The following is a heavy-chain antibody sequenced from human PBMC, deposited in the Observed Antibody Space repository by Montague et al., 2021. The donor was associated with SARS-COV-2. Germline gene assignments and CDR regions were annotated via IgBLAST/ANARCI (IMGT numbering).Heavy chain of an antibody. Sequence: SLRLSCAASGFTFSSYAMHWVRQAPGKGLEWVAVISYDGSNKYYADSXXGRFTISRDNSKNTLYLQMNSLRAEDTAVYYCAKDPDSGSYSSDAFDIWGQGTTVTVSS. D-gene: IGHD1-26*01. CDR1: GFTFSSYA. J-gene: IGHJ3*02. CDR3: AKDPDSGSYSSDAFDI. V-gene: IGHV3-30-3*01. CDR2: ISYDGSNK.